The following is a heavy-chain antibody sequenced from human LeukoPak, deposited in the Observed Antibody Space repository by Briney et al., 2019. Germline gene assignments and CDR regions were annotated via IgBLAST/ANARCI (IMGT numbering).Heavy chain of an antibody. D-gene: IGHD1-26*01. CDR3: ARQKDSGTYPFDY. CDR1: GGSISSNNC. V-gene: IGHV4-4*02. Sequence: SETLSLTCAVSGGSISSNNCWSWVRQPPGKGREWIGEIYHHGATNYNPSLKSRVTLSVDKSKNQFSLELSSVTAADTAVYYCARQKDSGTYPFDYWGEGTVVTVSS. CDR2: IYHHGAT. J-gene: IGHJ4*02.